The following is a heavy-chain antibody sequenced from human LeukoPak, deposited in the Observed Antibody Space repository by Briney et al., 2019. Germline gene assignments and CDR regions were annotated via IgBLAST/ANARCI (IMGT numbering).Heavy chain of an antibody. CDR3: AKRDSSGYYYFDY. V-gene: IGHV3-21*04. CDR1: GFTFSSYN. Sequence: PGGSLRLSCAASGFTFSSYNMNWVRQAPGKGLEWVSFISTSSSYIYYADSVKGRFTISRDNAKNSLYLQMNSLRAEDTAVYYCAKRDSSGYYYFDYWGQGTLVTVSS. D-gene: IGHD3-22*01. J-gene: IGHJ4*02. CDR2: ISTSSSYI.